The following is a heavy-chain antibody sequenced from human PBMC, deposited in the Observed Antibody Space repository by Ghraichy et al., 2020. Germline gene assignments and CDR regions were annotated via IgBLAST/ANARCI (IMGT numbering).Heavy chain of an antibody. CDR3: ARDTRYCSSTSCTRDGFDY. CDR2: ISSSGRTI. J-gene: IGHJ4*01. D-gene: IGHD2-2*01. Sequence: GSLRLSCAASGFTFSSYEMNWVRQAPGKGLEWVSYISSSGRTIYYADSVKGRFTISRDNAKNSLYLQMNSLRAEDTAVYYCARDTRYCSSTSCTRDGFDYWGHGTLVTVPA. V-gene: IGHV3-48*03. CDR1: GFTFSSYE.